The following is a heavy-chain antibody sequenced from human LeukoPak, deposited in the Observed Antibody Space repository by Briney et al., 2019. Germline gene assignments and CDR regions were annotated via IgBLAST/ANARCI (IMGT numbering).Heavy chain of an antibody. Sequence: ASVKVSCKASGYTFTGCYMHWVRQAPGQGLEWMGWINPNSGGTNYAQKFQGRVTMTRDTSISTAYMELSRLRSDDTAVYYCARPYYDFWSGYSGSVDAFDIWGQGTMVTVSS. CDR1: GYTFTGCY. V-gene: IGHV1-2*02. J-gene: IGHJ3*02. D-gene: IGHD3-3*01. CDR3: ARPYYDFWSGYSGSVDAFDI. CDR2: INPNSGGT.